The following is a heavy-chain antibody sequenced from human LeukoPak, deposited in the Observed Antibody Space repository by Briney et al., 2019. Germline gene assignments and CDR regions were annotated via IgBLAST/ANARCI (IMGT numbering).Heavy chain of an antibody. CDR1: GFTFSSYW. CDR3: ASHPYDILTGYYKYYFDY. J-gene: IGHJ4*02. D-gene: IGHD3-9*01. CDR2: IKQDGSEK. Sequence: VQPGGSLRLSCAAPGFTFSSYWMSWVRQAPGKGLEWVANIKQDGSEKYYVDSVKGRFTISRDNAKNSLYLQMNSLRAEDTAVYYCASHPYDILTGYYKYYFDYWGQGTLVTVSS. V-gene: IGHV3-7*03.